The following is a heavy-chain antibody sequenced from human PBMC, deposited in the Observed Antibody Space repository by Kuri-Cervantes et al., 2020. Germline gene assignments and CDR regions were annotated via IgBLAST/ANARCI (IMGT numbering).Heavy chain of an antibody. V-gene: IGHV3-53*03. CDR1: GFTVSSNY. CDR3: AEEGQYDSSGYSHYGLDV. J-gene: IGHJ6*02. CDR2: IYSDGST. D-gene: IGHD3-22*01. Sequence: GGSLRLSCVASGFTVSSNYMTWVRQPPGKGLEWVSVIYSDGSTFSTDSEKGRFTISRDNSKNALYLQMNSLRTEDTALDYSAEEGQYDSSGYSHYGLDVWGQGTTVTVSS.